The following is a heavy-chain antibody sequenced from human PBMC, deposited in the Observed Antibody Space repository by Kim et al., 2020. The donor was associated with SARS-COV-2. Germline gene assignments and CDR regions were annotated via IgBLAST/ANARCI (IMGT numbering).Heavy chain of an antibody. D-gene: IGHD3-10*01. CDR3: ASPIRESHAFDI. V-gene: IGHV1-46*01. Sequence: ASVKVSCKASGYTFTSYFMHWVRQAPGQGLEWMGIINPSGGSTSYAQKFQGRVTMTRDTSTSTVYMELSSLRSEDTAVYYCASPIRESHAFDIWGQGTMVTVSS. CDR2: INPSGGST. CDR1: GYTFTSYF. J-gene: IGHJ3*02.